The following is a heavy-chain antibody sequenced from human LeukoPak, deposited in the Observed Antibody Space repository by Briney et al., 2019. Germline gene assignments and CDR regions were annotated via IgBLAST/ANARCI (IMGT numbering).Heavy chain of an antibody. Sequence: PSETLSLTCAVYGGSFSGYYWSWIRQPPGKGLEWVGEINHSGSTNYNPSLKSRVTISVDTSKNQFSLKLSSVTAADTAVYYCARGGPGYYASGTLGYFDYWGQGTPVTVSS. CDR1: GGSFSGYY. CDR3: ARGGPGYYASGTLGYFDY. D-gene: IGHD3-10*01. J-gene: IGHJ4*02. V-gene: IGHV4-34*01. CDR2: INHSGST.